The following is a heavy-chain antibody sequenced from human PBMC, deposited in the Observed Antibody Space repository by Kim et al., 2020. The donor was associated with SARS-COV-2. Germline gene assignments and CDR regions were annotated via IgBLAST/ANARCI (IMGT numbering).Heavy chain of an antibody. CDR1: GGSFSGYY. D-gene: IGHD3-10*01. CDR3: ASSRGLWFGEPVGY. J-gene: IGHJ4*02. V-gene: IGHV4-34*01. CDR2: INHSGST. Sequence: SETLSLTCAVYGGSFSGYYWSWIRQPPGKGLEWIGEINHSGSTNYNPSLKSRVTISVDTSKNQFSLKLSSVTAADPAVYYCASSRGLWFGEPVGYWGQGT.